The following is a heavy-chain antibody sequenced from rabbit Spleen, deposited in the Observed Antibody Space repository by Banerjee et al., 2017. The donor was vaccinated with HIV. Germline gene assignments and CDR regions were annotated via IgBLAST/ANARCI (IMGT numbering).Heavy chain of an antibody. CDR1: GVSFSGNSY. CDR3: ARDTSTSFSSYGMDL. Sequence: QSLEESGGDLVKTGESLTLTCIVSGVSFSGNSYMCWVRQAPGKGLEWIACIDSGSSGFNYFASWAKGRFTISKASSTTVTLQMTSLTAADTATYFCARDTSTSFSSYGMDLWGPGTLVTVS. J-gene: IGHJ6*01. D-gene: IGHD1-1*01. CDR2: IDSGSSGFN. V-gene: IGHV1S40*01.